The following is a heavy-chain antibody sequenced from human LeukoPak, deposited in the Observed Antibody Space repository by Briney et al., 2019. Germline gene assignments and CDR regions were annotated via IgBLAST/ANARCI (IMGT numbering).Heavy chain of an antibody. CDR1: GFTFSSYS. CDR2: ISSSSSYI. J-gene: IGHJ4*02. D-gene: IGHD6-19*01. CDR3: ARVRSYSSGWYSGRDFDY. Sequence: PGGSLRLSCAASGFTFSSYSMNWVRQAPGKGLEWVSSISSSSSYIYYADSVKGRFTISRDNAKNSLYLQMNSLRAEDTAVYYCARVRSYSSGWYSGRDFDYWGQGTLVTVSS. V-gene: IGHV3-21*01.